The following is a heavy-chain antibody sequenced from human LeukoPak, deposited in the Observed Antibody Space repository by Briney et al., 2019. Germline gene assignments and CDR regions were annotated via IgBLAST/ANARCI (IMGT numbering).Heavy chain of an antibody. V-gene: IGHV3-23*01. Sequence: PVGSLRLSCAASGFTFSSYAMSWVRQAPGKGLGWVAVISNDGGTIYYADSVKGRFTISRDSSKDTSYLQINSLRAEDTAVYYCAKGRPYSSGPSVIEYWGQGTLVTVSS. CDR2: ISNDGGTI. CDR3: AKGRPYSSGPSVIEY. CDR1: GFTFSSYA. D-gene: IGHD6-19*01. J-gene: IGHJ4*02.